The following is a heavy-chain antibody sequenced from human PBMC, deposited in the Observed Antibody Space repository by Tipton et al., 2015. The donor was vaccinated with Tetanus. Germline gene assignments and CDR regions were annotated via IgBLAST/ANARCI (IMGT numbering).Heavy chain of an antibody. CDR3: ARVFGNNGYYLNFDY. CDR1: GVSLGSGDHY. J-gene: IGHJ4*02. Sequence: TLSLTCTVSGVSLGSGDHYWTWIRQSPGKGLEWIGYISHNGAAYYNPSLKSRVVISVDTSKNKFSLRLNSVTAADTAVFYCARVFGNNGYYLNFDYWGQGALVTVSS. D-gene: IGHD3-3*01. CDR2: ISHNGAA. V-gene: IGHV4-30-4*01.